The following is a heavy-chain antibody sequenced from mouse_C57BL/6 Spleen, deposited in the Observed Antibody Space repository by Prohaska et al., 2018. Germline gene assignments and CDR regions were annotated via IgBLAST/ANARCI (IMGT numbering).Heavy chain of an antibody. V-gene: IGHV1-15*01. J-gene: IGHJ4*01. Sequence: TFTDYERHWVKQTTVHGLEWIGAIDPETGGTAYNQKFKGKAILTADKSSSTAYMELRSLTSEDSAVYYCTRGAMDYWGQGTSVTVSS. CDR1: TFTDYE. CDR2: IDPETGGT. CDR3: TRGAMDY.